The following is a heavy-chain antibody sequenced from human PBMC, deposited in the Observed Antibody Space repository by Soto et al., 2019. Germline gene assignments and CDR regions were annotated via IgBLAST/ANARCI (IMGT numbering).Heavy chain of an antibody. J-gene: IGHJ4*02. V-gene: IGHV3-74*01. CDR1: GFTFSSYW. CDR3: ARDRVVRGVIGNFDY. D-gene: IGHD3-10*01. CDR2: INSDGSST. Sequence: GESLKISCAASGFTFSSYWMHWVRQAPGKGLVWVSRINSDGSSTSYADSVKGRFTISRDNAKNTLYLQMNSLRAEDTAVYYCARDRVVRGVIGNFDYWGQGTLVTVSS.